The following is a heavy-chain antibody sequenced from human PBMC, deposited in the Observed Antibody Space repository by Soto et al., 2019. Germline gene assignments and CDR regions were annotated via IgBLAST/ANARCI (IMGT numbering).Heavy chain of an antibody. CDR3: ARAYSRSSVDY. CDR1: GGSISSGGYS. V-gene: IGHV4-30-2*01. D-gene: IGHD6-6*01. J-gene: IGHJ4*02. CDR2: IYHSGST. Sequence: PSETLSLTCAVSGGSISSGGYSWSWIRQPPGKGLEWIGYIYHSGSTYYNPSLKSRVTISVDRSKNQFSLKLSSVTAADTAVYYCARAYSRSSVDYWGQGTLVTVSS.